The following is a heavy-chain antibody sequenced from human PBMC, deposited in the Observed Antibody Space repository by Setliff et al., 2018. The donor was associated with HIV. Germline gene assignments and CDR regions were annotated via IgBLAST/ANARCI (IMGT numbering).Heavy chain of an antibody. D-gene: IGHD1-7*01. CDR2: IHTNRGT. J-gene: IGHJ4*02. V-gene: IGHV4-4*09. CDR3: ARHPREEPERNYKFDS. Sequence: SETLSLTCTVSGSSISGYYWSWIRQSPGKGLEWIGYIHTNRGTKTNLSLKTRATVSLDTSKNQFFLRLTSVTATDTAIYYCARHPREEPERNYKFDSWGQGTLVTSPQ. CDR1: GSSISGYY.